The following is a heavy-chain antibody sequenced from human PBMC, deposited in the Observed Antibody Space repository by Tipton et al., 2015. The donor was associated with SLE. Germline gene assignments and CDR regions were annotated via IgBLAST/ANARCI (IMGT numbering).Heavy chain of an antibody. D-gene: IGHD2-21*01. CDR3: ARDLKGRVGIVDY. J-gene: IGHJ4*02. V-gene: IGHV3-66*02. CDR2: IYSGGST. CDR1: GFTVSSNY. Sequence: SLRLSCAASGFTVSSNYMNWVRQAPGKGLEWLSIIYSGGSTYYTDSVRGRFTISRDNSKNALYLQMNSLRLADTAVYYCARDLKGRVGIVDYWGQGTLVTVSS.